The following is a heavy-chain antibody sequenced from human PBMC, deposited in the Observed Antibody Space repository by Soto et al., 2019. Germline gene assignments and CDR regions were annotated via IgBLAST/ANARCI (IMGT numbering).Heavy chain of an antibody. CDR2: ISNDGSEK. Sequence: GGSLRLSCAASGFVFTNYGMHWVRQAPGKGLEWVAFISNDGSEKYYADSVKGRFTISRDNSENTVYLQMTSLRPDDTAVFYCARDVAMPSGLGLGYWGQGTLVTVSS. J-gene: IGHJ4*02. D-gene: IGHD6-19*01. CDR3: ARDVAMPSGLGLGY. V-gene: IGHV3-30*03. CDR1: GFVFTNYG.